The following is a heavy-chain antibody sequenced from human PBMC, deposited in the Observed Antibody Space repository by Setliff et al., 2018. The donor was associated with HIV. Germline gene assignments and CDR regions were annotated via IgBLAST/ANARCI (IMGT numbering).Heavy chain of an antibody. Sequence: SETLSLTCTVSGGPLSSYYWNWIRQPPGKGLEWIGNILSGRDTYYNPSLKSRVSMSVDTSKNQFSLRLTSVTAADTALFFCARVVDYGDHYSDYWGQGTLVTVSS. CDR1: GGPLSSYY. CDR3: ARVVDYGDHYSDY. CDR2: ILSGRDT. J-gene: IGHJ4*02. D-gene: IGHD4-17*01. V-gene: IGHV4-4*08.